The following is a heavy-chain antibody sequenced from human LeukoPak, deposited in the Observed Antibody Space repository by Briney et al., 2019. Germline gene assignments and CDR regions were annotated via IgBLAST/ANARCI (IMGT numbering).Heavy chain of an antibody. CDR1: GFTFSSYG. CDR3: ARSQYNLNWFDP. D-gene: IGHD1-20*01. CDR2: IWYDGSNK. V-gene: IGHV3-33*01. Sequence: GGSLRLSCAASGFTFSSYGMHWVRQAPGKGLEWVAVIWYDGSNKHYADSVKGRFTISRDNSKNTLYLQMNSLRAEDTAVYYCARSQYNLNWFDPWGQGTLVTVSS. J-gene: IGHJ5*02.